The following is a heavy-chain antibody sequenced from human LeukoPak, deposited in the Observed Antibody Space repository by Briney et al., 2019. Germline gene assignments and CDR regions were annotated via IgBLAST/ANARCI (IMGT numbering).Heavy chain of an antibody. CDR1: GGSISSGGYY. CDR3: ARSPVRGVINY. D-gene: IGHD3-10*01. Sequence: PSETLSLTCTVSGGSISSGGYYWSWIRQHPGKGLEWIGYIYYSGSTYYNPSLKSRVTISVDTSKNQFSPKLSSVTAADTAVYYCARSPVRGVINYWGQGTLVTVSS. J-gene: IGHJ4*02. V-gene: IGHV4-31*03. CDR2: IYYSGST.